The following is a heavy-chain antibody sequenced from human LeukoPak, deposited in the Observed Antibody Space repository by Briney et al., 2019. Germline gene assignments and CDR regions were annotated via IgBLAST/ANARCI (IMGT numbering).Heavy chain of an antibody. D-gene: IGHD3-10*01. CDR3: ARRRSRGPIDY. J-gene: IGHJ4*02. V-gene: IGHV3-53*01. CDR2: SYSGGST. CDR1: GFNVSSSY. Sequence: GGSLRLSCAASGFNVSSSYMAWVRQAPGKGLEWVSISYSGGSTFYADSVMGRFVFSKDSSKNTLFLQMNSLRPDDTAFYYCARRRSRGPIDYWGRGTLVTVSS.